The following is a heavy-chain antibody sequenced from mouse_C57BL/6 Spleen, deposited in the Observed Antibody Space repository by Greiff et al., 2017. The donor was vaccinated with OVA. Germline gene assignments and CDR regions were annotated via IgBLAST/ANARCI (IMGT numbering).Heavy chain of an antibody. CDR3: TSTNYYGSSDYAMDY. CDR2: IDPETGGT. Sequence: VKVVESGAELVRPGASVTLSCKASGYTFTDYEMHWVKQTPVHGLEWIGAIDPETGGTAYNQKFKGKAILTADKSSSTDYMELRSLTSEDSAVDYCTSTNYYGSSDYAMDYWGQGTSVTVSS. D-gene: IGHD1-1*01. V-gene: IGHV1-15*01. J-gene: IGHJ4*01. CDR1: GYTFTDYE.